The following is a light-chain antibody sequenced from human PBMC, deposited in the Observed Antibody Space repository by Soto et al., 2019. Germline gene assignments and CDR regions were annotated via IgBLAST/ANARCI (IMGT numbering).Light chain of an antibody. J-gene: IGKJ3*01. V-gene: IGKV1-5*03. CDR1: QNINTW. CDR3: VQYNTYST. CDR2: KAS. Sequence: DIQVTQSPSTLPASVGDRVTISCRASQNINTWLAWYPQKPGKTPKLLIYKASNLGSGVPPGFSGSGSWTEFTLTITGLQPDDFATYYCVQYNTYSTFGPGIKVDIK.